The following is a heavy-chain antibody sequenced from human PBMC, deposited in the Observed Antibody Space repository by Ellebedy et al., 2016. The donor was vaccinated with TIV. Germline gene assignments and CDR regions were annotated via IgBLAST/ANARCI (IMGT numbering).Heavy chain of an antibody. Sequence: GESLKISXAASGFTFSSLAMSWVRQAPGKGLEWVSGISGGGGRTWHADSVKGRFTISRDNSKNMLYLQMNSLRAEDTAIYYCAKVRGGSYSAYYFDYWGQGTLVTVSS. D-gene: IGHD1-26*01. J-gene: IGHJ4*02. CDR2: ISGGGGRT. CDR1: GFTFSSLA. V-gene: IGHV3-23*01. CDR3: AKVRGGSYSAYYFDY.